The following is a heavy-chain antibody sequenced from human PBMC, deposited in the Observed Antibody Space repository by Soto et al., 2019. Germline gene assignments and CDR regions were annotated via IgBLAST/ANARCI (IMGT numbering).Heavy chain of an antibody. CDR2: IYYSGST. V-gene: IGHV4-59*01. D-gene: IGHD3-10*01. Sequence: SETLSLTCTVSGGSISSYYWSWIRQPPGKGLEWIGYIYYSGSTNYNPSLKSRVTISVDTSKNQFSLKLSSVTAADTAVYYCARVAEGSGSPLMDVWSQGTTVTVSS. J-gene: IGHJ6*02. CDR1: GGSISSYY. CDR3: ARVAEGSGSPLMDV.